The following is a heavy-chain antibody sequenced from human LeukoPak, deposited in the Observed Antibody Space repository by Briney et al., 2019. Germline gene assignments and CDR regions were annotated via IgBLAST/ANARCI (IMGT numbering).Heavy chain of an antibody. CDR3: ARATYYYDTSGYYY. J-gene: IGHJ4*02. CDR1: GFTVSSSY. V-gene: IGHV3-53*01. CDR2: IYSGGST. D-gene: IGHD3-22*01. Sequence: GGSLRLSCAASGFTVSSSYMSWVRQAPGKGLEWVSVIYSGGSTYYADSVKGRFTISRDNSKNTLYLQMNSLRAEDKAVYYCARATYYYDTSGYYYWGQGTLVTVSS.